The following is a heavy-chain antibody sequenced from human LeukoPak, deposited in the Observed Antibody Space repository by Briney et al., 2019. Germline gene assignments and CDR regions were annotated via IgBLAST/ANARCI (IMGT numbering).Heavy chain of an antibody. CDR2: IYYSGST. CDR1: GGSISSYD. Sequence: SGTLSLTCTVSGGSISSYDWSWIRQPPGKGLEWIGYIYYSGSTNYNPSLESRVTISIDTTKNQFSLNQSSVTAADTAVYYCAREDYGDFHIDYWGGGTLVTVSS. D-gene: IGHD4-17*01. J-gene: IGHJ4*02. V-gene: IGHV4-59*01. CDR3: AREDYGDFHIDY.